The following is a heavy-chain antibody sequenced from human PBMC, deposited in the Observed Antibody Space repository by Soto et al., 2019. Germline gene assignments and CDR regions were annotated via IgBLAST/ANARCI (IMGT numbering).Heavy chain of an antibody. CDR1: GYPFRNYG. Sequence: QVRLVQSGTEVKKPGASVKVSCRTSGYPFRNYGVSWVRQAPGQGLEWMGWTSAYNGDTNHTQKFQDRVFLTTDPSTNTAYLDLRSLRSDDTAVYYCARVPPRIGLAPFIFDSWGQGTLVTVSS. J-gene: IGHJ4*02. V-gene: IGHV1-18*01. D-gene: IGHD3-10*01. CDR3: ARVPPRIGLAPFIFDS. CDR2: TSAYNGDT.